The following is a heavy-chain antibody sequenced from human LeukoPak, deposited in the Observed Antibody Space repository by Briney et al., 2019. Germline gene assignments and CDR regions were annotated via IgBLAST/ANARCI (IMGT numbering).Heavy chain of an antibody. J-gene: IGHJ5*02. Sequence: GGSLRLSCAASGFTFVSYAINWVRQAPGKGLEWVSAISGGGGTTYYADSVKGRFTSSRDNSKNTLYLQMNSLRAEDSAVYYCAKDYLYNCIDNWGQGTLVTVSS. CDR2: ISGGGGTT. V-gene: IGHV3-23*01. CDR1: GFTFVSYA. CDR3: AKDYLYNCIDN.